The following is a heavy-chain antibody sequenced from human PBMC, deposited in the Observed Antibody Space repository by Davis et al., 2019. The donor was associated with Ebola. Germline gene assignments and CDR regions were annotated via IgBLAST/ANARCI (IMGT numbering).Heavy chain of an antibody. J-gene: IGHJ4*02. V-gene: IGHV3-74*01. D-gene: IGHD4-23*01. Sequence: GESLKISCAASGFTFSSYWMHWVRQAPGKGLVWVSRIKTDGSYTNYADSVKGRFAIFRDNAKNTLYLQMNSLRVEDTAVYFCAREGAVAPDWGPGTLVTVSS. CDR3: AREGAVAPD. CDR1: GFTFSSYW. CDR2: IKTDGSYT.